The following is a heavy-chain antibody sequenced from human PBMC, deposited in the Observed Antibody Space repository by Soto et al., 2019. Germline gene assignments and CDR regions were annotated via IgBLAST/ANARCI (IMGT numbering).Heavy chain of an antibody. CDR2: ISGSGGST. V-gene: IGHV3-23*01. CDR3: AKNWDTTFSSSSH. CDR1: GFTFTTYA. Sequence: EVQLLESGGGLVQPGGSLRLSCAASGFTFTTYAMSWVRQAPGKGLEWVSAISGSGGSTYYTDSVKGRFTISRDNSKNTLYLQMNRLRAEATAVYYCAKNWDTTFSSSSHWGQGTLVTVSS. D-gene: IGHD6-6*01. J-gene: IGHJ4*02.